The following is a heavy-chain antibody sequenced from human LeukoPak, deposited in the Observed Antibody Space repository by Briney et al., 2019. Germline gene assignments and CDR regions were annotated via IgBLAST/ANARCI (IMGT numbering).Heavy chain of an antibody. D-gene: IGHD2-2*02. CDR3: ARVVAAIHFDY. CDR2: IYHSGST. Sequence: SETLSLTCTVSGYSISSGYYWGWIRQPPGKGLEWIGSIYHSGSTYYNPSLKSRVTISVDTSKNQFSQKLSSVTAADTAVYYCARVVAAIHFDYWGQGTLVTVSS. V-gene: IGHV4-38-2*02. J-gene: IGHJ4*02. CDR1: GYSISSGYY.